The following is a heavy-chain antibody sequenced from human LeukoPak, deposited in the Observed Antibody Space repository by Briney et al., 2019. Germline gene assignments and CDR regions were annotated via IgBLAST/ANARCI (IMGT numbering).Heavy chain of an antibody. CDR1: GDSVSSNSAA. V-gene: IGHV6-1*01. CDR3: ARGGTSGYSSTRHFWGGNYYFDY. D-gene: IGHD2-2*01. CDR2: TYYRSKWYN. J-gene: IGHJ4*02. Sequence: SQTLSLTCAISGDSVSSNSAAWNWIRQSPSRGLEWLGRTYYRSKWYNDYAVSVKSRITINPDTSKNQFSLQLNSVTPEDTAVYYCARGGTSGYSSTRHFWGGNYYFDYWGQGSLVTVSS.